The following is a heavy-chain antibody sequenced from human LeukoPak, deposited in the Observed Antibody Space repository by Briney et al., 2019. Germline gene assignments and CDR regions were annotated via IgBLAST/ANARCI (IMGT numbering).Heavy chain of an antibody. CDR1: GFTFSSYA. CDR3: ARDRVTNPIDY. CDR2: ISSSSSTI. Sequence: GGSLRLSCAASGFTFSSYAMTWVRQAPGKGLEWVSYISSSSSTIYYADSVKGRFTISRDNAKNSLYLQMNSLRAEDTAVYYCARDRVTNPIDYWGQGTLVTVSS. J-gene: IGHJ4*02. V-gene: IGHV3-48*01. D-gene: IGHD3-3*01.